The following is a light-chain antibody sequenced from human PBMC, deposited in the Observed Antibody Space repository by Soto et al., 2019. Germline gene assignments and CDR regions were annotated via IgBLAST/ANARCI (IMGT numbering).Light chain of an antibody. CDR2: VAS. V-gene: IGKV1D-12*01. J-gene: IGKJ1*01. CDR1: QDIRSW. Sequence: DIQMTQSPSSVSASVGDRVTINCRASQDIRSWLAWYQQKPGSAPQLLIYVASSVRRGVPSRFSGSGSGTDFALTITSLQPEDFAIYYCQHSKSPGTFGQGTKVDIK. CDR3: QHSKSPGT.